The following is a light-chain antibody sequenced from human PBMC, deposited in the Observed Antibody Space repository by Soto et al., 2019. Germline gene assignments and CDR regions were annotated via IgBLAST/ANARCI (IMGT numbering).Light chain of an antibody. CDR3: QQYGRSPPEFT. Sequence: EIVLTQSPGILSLSPGERATLSCRASQSVSSNYLAWYQQKPGQAPRLLIYGASSSATGIPDRFSGSGSGTDFTLTISRLEPEDFAVYYCQQYGRSPPEFTFGPGTKVDIK. CDR2: GAS. CDR1: QSVSSNY. V-gene: IGKV3-20*01. J-gene: IGKJ3*01.